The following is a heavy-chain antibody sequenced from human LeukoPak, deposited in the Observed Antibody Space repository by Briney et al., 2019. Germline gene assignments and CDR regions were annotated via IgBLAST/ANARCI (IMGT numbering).Heavy chain of an antibody. J-gene: IGHJ3*02. V-gene: IGHV4-39*07. CDR3: ARSNEGAFDI. CDR2: KYYSGST. Sequence: SETLSLTCTVSGGSISSSDYYWGWIRQPPGKGLEWIATKYYSGSTYYNPSLKSRVTISVDTSKNQFSLKLSSVTAADTAVYYCARSNEGAFDIWGQGTMVTVSS. CDR1: GGSISSSDYY. D-gene: IGHD4-11*01.